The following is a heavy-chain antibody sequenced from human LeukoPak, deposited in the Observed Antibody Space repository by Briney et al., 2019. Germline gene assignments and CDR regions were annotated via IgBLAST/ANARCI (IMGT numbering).Heavy chain of an antibody. D-gene: IGHD3-10*01. CDR3: AKEVYYYGSGSYYSANYIDY. J-gene: IGHJ4*02. CDR1: GFTFSTHA. CDR2: ISGSGGYT. Sequence: GGSLRLPCAASGFTFSTHAMSWVRQAPGKGLEWVSAISGSGGYTYYADSVKGRFTISRDNSKNTLYLEMNSLRAEDTAVYYCAKEVYYYGSGSYYSANYIDYWGQGTLVTVFS. V-gene: IGHV3-23*01.